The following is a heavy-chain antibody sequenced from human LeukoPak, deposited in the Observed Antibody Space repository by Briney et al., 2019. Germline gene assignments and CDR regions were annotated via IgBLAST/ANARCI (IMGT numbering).Heavy chain of an antibody. V-gene: IGHV3-30*04. CDR2: ISYDGSNK. Sequence: PGRSLRLSCAASGFTFSSYAMHWVRQAPGKGLEWVAVISYDGSNKYYADSVKGRFTISRDNSKNTLYLQMNSLRAEDTAVYYCARGRVWFGTTSQYYFDYWGQGTLVTVSS. CDR1: GFTFSSYA. D-gene: IGHD3-10*01. CDR3: ARGRVWFGTTSQYYFDY. J-gene: IGHJ4*02.